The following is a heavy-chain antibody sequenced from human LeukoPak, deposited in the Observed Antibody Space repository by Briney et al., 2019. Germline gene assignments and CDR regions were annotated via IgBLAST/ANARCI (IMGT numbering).Heavy chain of an antibody. Sequence: GGSLRLSCAASGFTFSSYGMHWVRQAPGKGLEWVSSISSSSTYIYYADSVKGRFTISRDNAKNSLYLQMNSLRAEDTAVYYCARGDSGSYYFDYWGQGTLVTVSS. CDR2: ISSSSTYI. CDR1: GFTFSSYG. V-gene: IGHV3-21*01. D-gene: IGHD1-26*01. J-gene: IGHJ4*02. CDR3: ARGDSGSYYFDY.